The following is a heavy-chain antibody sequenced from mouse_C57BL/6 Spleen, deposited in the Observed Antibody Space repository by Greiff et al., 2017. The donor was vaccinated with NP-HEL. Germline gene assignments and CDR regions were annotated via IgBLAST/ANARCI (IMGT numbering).Heavy chain of an antibody. CDR1: GYTFTSYW. CDR3: ARDYCGSSRFAY. J-gene: IGHJ3*01. D-gene: IGHD1-1*01. CDR2: IYPGSGST. Sequence: QVQLQQPGAELVKPGASVKMSCKASGYTFTSYWITWVKQRPGQGLEWIGDIYPGSGSTNYNEKFKSKATLTVDTSSSTAYMQLSSLTSEDSAVYYCARDYCGSSRFAYWGQGTLVTVSA. V-gene: IGHV1-55*01.